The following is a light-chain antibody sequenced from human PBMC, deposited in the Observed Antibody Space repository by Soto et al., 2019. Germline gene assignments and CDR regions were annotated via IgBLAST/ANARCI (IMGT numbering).Light chain of an antibody. CDR2: DAS. J-gene: IGKJ5*01. CDR1: QSVGSY. CDR3: QQRNYWPIT. Sequence: ESVLTRSPATLSLSQGEGATLSCRASQSVGSYLAWYQQKLGQAPRLLIYDASKRATGIPARFSGSGSGTDFTLTINSLEPEDFAVYYCQQRNYWPITFGQGTRLEIK. V-gene: IGKV3-11*01.